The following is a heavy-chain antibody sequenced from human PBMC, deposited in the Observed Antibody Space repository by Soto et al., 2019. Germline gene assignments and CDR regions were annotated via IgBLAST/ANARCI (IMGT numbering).Heavy chain of an antibody. CDR3: ARGIPRRGYLSWDAFDI. Sequence: QVQLVQSGAEVKKPGSSVKVSCKASGGSLSNYAISWVRQAPGQGLKWMGGIIPVLGTANYPQKSQGRVTITTEESTSVAYMELRSLRSDDTAVYYCARGIPRRGYLSWDAFDIWGQGTMVTVSS. CDR2: IIPVLGTA. V-gene: IGHV1-69*01. CDR1: GGSLSNYA. D-gene: IGHD3-16*02. J-gene: IGHJ3*02.